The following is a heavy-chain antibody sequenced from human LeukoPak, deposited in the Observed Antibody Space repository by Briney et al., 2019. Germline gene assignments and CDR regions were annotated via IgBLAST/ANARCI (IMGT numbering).Heavy chain of an antibody. V-gene: IGHV4-61*02. CDR3: ARDQYYYGSGSLYMDV. CDR1: GGSISSSGYY. Sequence: PSETLSLTCTVSGGSISSSGYYWSWIRQPAGKGLEWIGRIYTSGSTNYNPSLKSRVTMSVDTSKNQFSLKLSSVTAADTAVHYCARDQYYYGSGSLYMDVWGKGTTVTISS. D-gene: IGHD3-10*01. CDR2: IYTSGST. J-gene: IGHJ6*03.